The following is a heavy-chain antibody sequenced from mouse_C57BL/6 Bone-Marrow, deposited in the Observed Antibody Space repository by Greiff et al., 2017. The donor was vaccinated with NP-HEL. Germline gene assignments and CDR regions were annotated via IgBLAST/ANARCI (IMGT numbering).Heavy chain of an antibody. CDR3: ARHGLGLYAMDY. J-gene: IGHJ4*01. D-gene: IGHD3-3*01. Sequence: EVKLVESGGGLVQPGGSLKLSCAASGFTFSDYGMAWVRQAPRKGPEWVAFISNLAYSIYYADTVTGRFTISRENAKNTLYLEMSSLRSEDTAMEDCARHGLGLYAMDYWGQGTSVTVSS. CDR2: ISNLAYSI. CDR1: GFTFSDYG. V-gene: IGHV5-15*04.